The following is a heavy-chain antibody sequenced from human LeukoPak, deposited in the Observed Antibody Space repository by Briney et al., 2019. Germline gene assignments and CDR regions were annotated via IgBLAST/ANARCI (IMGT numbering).Heavy chain of an antibody. J-gene: IGHJ4*02. V-gene: IGHV4-59*01. Sequence: SETLSLTCTVSGGSISSYYWSWIRQPPGKGLEWIGYIYYSGSTNYNPSLKSRVTISVDTSKNQFSLKLSSVTAADTAVYYCARALDSSGWYADFDWGQGTLVTVSS. CDR1: GGSISSYY. D-gene: IGHD6-19*01. CDR3: ARALDSSGWYADFD. CDR2: IYYSGST.